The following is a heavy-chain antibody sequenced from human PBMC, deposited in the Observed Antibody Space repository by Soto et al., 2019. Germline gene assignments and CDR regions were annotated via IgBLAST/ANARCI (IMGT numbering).Heavy chain of an antibody. V-gene: IGHV3-30-3*02. CDR3: AREQIWFGELRSYYYYYGMDV. CDR2: ISYDGSNK. CDR1: GFTFSSYA. D-gene: IGHD3-10*01. Sequence: QVQLVESGGGVVQPGRSLRLFCAASGFTFSSYAMHWVRQAPGKGLEWVAVISYDGSNKYYADSVKGRFTISRDNSKNTLYLQMNSLIAEDTGVYYCAREQIWFGELRSYYYYYGMDVWGQGTTVTVSS. J-gene: IGHJ6*02.